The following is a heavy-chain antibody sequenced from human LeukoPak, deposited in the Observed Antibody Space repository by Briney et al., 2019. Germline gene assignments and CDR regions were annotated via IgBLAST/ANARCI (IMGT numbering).Heavy chain of an antibody. Sequence: PGGSLRLSCPASGFTFSSYSMNWVRQAPGKGLEWVSYISSSSSTIYYADSVKGRFTISRDNAKNSLYLQMNSLRAEDTAVYYCARGYTRPRNWFDPWGQGTLVTVSS. D-gene: IGHD2-2*02. CDR1: GFTFSSYS. J-gene: IGHJ5*02. CDR3: ARGYTRPRNWFDP. CDR2: ISSSSSTI. V-gene: IGHV3-48*01.